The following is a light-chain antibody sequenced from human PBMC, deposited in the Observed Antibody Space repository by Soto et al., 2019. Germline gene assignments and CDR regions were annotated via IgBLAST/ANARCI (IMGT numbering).Light chain of an antibody. J-gene: IGKJ2*01. CDR2: WAS. Sequence: DIVMTQSPDSLAVSLGERATINCKSSQSVLYSSNNKNYLAWYQQKPRQPPKLLIYWASTRESGVPDRLSGSGYGTDIKLTTSSLQDKDVAVYYCKQYYNTQYTFGQGTKLGI. CDR1: QSVLYSSNNKNY. CDR3: KQYYNTQYT. V-gene: IGKV4-1*01.